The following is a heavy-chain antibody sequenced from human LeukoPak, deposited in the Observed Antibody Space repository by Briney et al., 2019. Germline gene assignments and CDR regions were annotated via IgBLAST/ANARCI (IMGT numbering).Heavy chain of an antibody. CDR2: IYTSGST. D-gene: IGHD3-10*01. CDR3: ARAGRGVIHNWFDP. J-gene: IGHJ5*02. Sequence: SETLSLTCTVSGSSISSGSYYWSWIRQPAGKGLEWIGRIYTSGSTNYNPSLKSRVTISVDTSKNQFSLKLSSVTAADTAVYYCARAGRGVIHNWFDPWGQGTLVTVSS. V-gene: IGHV4-61*02. CDR1: GSSISSGSYY.